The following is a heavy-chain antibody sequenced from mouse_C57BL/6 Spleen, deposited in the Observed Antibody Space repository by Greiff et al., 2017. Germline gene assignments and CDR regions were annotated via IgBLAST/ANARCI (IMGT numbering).Heavy chain of an antibody. Sequence: QVQLQQSGPELVKPGASVKISCKASGYSFTSYYIHWVKQRPGQGLEWIGWIYPGRGNTKSTEKFKGKATLTADTSSSTAYMQLSSLTPEDSAVYYCARRVTTVVATWVDYWGQGTALTVSS. CDR1: GYSFTSYY. V-gene: IGHV1-66*01. J-gene: IGHJ2*01. CDR2: IYPGRGNT. CDR3: ARRVTTVVATWVDY. D-gene: IGHD1-1*01.